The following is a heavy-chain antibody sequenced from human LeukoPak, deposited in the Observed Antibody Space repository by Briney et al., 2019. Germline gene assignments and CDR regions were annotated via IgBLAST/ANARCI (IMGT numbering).Heavy chain of an antibody. CDR1: RGTLSSYA. CDR3: ARDTFDGDYGGWFDP. CDR2: IILIFGTA. V-gene: IGHV1-69*13. Sequence: SVKVSCTASRGTLSSYAISWVRQAPGQGLEWMGGIILIFGTANYAQKFQGRVTITADESTSTDYMELRSLRSEDAAVYYCARDTFDGDYGGWFDPWGQGTLVTVSS. D-gene: IGHD4-17*01. J-gene: IGHJ5*02.